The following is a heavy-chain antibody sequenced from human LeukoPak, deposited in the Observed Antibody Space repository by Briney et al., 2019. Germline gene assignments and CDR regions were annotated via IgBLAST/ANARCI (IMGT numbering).Heavy chain of an antibody. Sequence: GGSLRLSCVASGFTFSRYWMTWVRQAPGKGLEWVATLIQDGREKHYVDSVKGRFTISRGNAKNSVYLEMNSLRAEDTAVYYCASWGSVAGQRALDYWGQGTLVTVSS. CDR2: LIQDGREK. D-gene: IGHD6-19*01. CDR3: ASWGSVAGQRALDY. J-gene: IGHJ4*02. V-gene: IGHV3-7*03. CDR1: GFTFSRYW.